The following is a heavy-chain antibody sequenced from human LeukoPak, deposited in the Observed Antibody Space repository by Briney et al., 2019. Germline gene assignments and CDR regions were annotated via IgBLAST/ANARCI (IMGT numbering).Heavy chain of an antibody. CDR2: IFDNGTN. Sequence: SETLSLACVASGASISSRNNCWDWIRQPAGKAREWIVSIFDNGTNYYRQYLKSRATMSVNTSKNQFPLMLRPMTAANTAVYYCAYAVSHGVFEFWGQGTLVTVSS. V-gene: IGHV4-39*01. J-gene: IGHJ4*02. CDR3: AYAVSHGVFEF. D-gene: IGHD3-16*01. CDR1: GASISSRNNC.